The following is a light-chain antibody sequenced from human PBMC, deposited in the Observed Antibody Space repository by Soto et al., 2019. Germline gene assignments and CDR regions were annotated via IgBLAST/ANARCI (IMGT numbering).Light chain of an antibody. V-gene: IGLV2-14*03. CDR3: SSYTSTSTLYV. CDR1: SSDIGGYNY. Sequence: QSVLTQPASVSGSPGQSITISCTGTSSDIGGYNYVSWYQQLPGKVPKLIIYDVSNRPSGVSDRFSGSKSGNAASRTISGLQAEGEADYYCSSYTSTSTLYVFGTGTNVTVL. J-gene: IGLJ1*01. CDR2: DVS.